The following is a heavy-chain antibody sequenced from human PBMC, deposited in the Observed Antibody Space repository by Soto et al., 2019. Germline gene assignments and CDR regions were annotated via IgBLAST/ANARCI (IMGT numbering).Heavy chain of an antibody. CDR1: GHLFNNHW. CDR3: ARGYFDSGHGYDL. J-gene: IGHJ5*02. CDR2: IFTRDSET. V-gene: IGHV5-51*01. Sequence: GESLKISCKGPGHLFNNHWIGWVRQTPGKGLEWMGLIFTRDSETKISPSFQGHVSFSVDNSINTVYLQWTSLKTTDTGIYFCARGYFDSGHGYDLWGQGTLVTVSS. D-gene: IGHD3-10*01.